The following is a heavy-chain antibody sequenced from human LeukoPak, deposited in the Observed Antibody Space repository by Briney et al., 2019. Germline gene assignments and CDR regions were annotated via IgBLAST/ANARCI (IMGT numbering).Heavy chain of an antibody. CDR3: AKADYASGSYGAFDY. D-gene: IGHD3-10*01. CDR2: IRGSGDST. V-gene: IGHV3-23*01. J-gene: IGHJ4*02. Sequence: GGSLRLSCAASGFTFSSYGMSWVRQAPGKGLEWVSAIRGSGDSTYYADSVKGRFTLSRDKSKNTLYLQMNSLRAEDTAVYYCAKADYASGSYGAFDYWGQGTLVTVSP. CDR1: GFTFSSYG.